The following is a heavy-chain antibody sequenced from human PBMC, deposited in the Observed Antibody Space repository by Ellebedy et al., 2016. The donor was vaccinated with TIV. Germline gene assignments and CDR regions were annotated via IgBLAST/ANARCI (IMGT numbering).Heavy chain of an antibody. CDR3: ARANMVRGVRY. D-gene: IGHD3-10*01. CDR1: GGSISSYY. CDR2: INHSGST. J-gene: IGHJ4*02. V-gene: IGHV4-34*01. Sequence: GSLRLSCTVSGGSISSYYWSWIRQPPGKGLEWIGEINHSGSTNYNPSLKSRVTISVDTSKNQFSLKLSSVTAADTAVYYCARANMVRGVRYWGQGTLVTVSS.